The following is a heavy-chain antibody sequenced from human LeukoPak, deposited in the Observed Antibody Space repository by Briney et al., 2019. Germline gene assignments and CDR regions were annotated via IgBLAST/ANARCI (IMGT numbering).Heavy chain of an antibody. D-gene: IGHD1-26*01. CDR1: GFTVISNL. V-gene: IGHV3-66*04. CDR3: ARRTKWELLHNYYYGMDV. J-gene: IGHJ6*02. CDR2: IYSGGAT. Sequence: GGSLRLSCAASGFTVISNLMTWVRQSPGRGLEWLSSIYSGGATYYADSVKGRFTIPRDNAKNSLYLQMTRLRAEDTAVYYCARRTKWELLHNYYYGMDVWGQGTTVTVSS.